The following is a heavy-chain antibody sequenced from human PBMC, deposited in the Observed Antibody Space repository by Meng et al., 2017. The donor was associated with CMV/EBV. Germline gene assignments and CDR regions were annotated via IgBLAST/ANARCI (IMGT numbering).Heavy chain of an antibody. Sequence: SLKISCAASGFTFDDYAMHWVRQAPGKGLEWVSGFTWNSGSIAYADSLKGRFTISRDIAKNSLYLQMNSLRAEDMALYYCAKDDEVGAFDYWGQGTLVTVSS. CDR1: GFTFDDYA. CDR2: FTWNSGSI. CDR3: AKDDEVGAFDY. V-gene: IGHV3-9*03. D-gene: IGHD1-26*01. J-gene: IGHJ4*02.